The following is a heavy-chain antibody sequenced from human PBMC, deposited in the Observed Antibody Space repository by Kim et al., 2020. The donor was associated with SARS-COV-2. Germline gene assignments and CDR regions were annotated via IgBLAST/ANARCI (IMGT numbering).Heavy chain of an antibody. V-gene: IGHV1-8*01. J-gene: IGHJ5*02. CDR3: ARGIGGVTLNWFDP. Sequence: ASVKVSCKASGYTFTSYDINWVRQATGQGLEWMGWMSPNSGNTGYAQKFQGRVTMTRNTSISTAYMELSSLRSEDTAVYYCARGIGGVTLNWFDPWGQGTLVTVSS. CDR1: GYTFTSYD. CDR2: MSPNSGNT. D-gene: IGHD2-21*02.